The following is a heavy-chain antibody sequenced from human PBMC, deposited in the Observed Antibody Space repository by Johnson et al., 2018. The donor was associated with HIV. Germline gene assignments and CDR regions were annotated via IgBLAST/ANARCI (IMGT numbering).Heavy chain of an antibody. J-gene: IGHJ3*02. D-gene: IGHD3-9*01. CDR3: ARAGDYDILTGSLMKGAFDI. Sequence: VQLVESGGGLVQPGGSLRLSCAASGFTFSSYDMHWVRQATGKGLEWVSGIGTAGDTYYPDSVKGRFTVSSENAKNSLYLQMNSLRAGDTAAYYCARAGDYDILTGSLMKGAFDIWGQGTMVIVSS. CDR2: IGTAGDT. V-gene: IGHV3-13*01. CDR1: GFTFSSYD.